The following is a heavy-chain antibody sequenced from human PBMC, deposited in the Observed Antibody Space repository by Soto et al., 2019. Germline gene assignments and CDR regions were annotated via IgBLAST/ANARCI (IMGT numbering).Heavy chain of an antibody. V-gene: IGHV1-2*02. J-gene: IGHJ6*02. CDR3: AKGGAIVAAGTRVYLYNAMDV. Sequence: ASVKVSCKASGYTFTGHYVHWVRQAPGQGLEWMGWINPNSGDTYLAQRFQGRVTMNRDTSIGTAYMELRGLTSDDTAEYYCAKGGAIVAAGTRVYLYNAMDVWGQGTTVTVSS. D-gene: IGHD1-26*01. CDR2: INPNSGDT. CDR1: GYTFTGHY.